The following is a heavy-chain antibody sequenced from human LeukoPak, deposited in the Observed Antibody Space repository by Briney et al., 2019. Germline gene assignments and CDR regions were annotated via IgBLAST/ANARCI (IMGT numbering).Heavy chain of an antibody. J-gene: IGHJ4*02. CDR3: ARVFGYVWGTLDY. CDR2: IYYSGST. D-gene: IGHD3-16*01. Sequence: PSETLSLTCTVSGGSISSSSYYWGWIRQPPGKGLEWIGSIYYSGSTYYNPSLKSRVTISVDKSKTQFFLKLSSVTAADTAVYYCARVFGYVWGTLDYWGQGTLVTVSS. V-gene: IGHV4-39*07. CDR1: GGSISSSSYY.